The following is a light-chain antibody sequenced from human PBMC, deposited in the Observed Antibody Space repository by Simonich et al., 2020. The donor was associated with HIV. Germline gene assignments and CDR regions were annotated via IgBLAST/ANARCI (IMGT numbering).Light chain of an antibody. CDR2: GAS. CDR3: QQYGSSPRT. J-gene: IGKJ1*01. CDR1: QSVLYNFNNKNY. Sequence: DIVMTQSPDSLAVSLGERATINCKSSQSVLYNFNNKNYLAWYQQKPGQAPSLLIFGASTRAAGLPDRFSGSGSGTDFTLTISRLEPEDFAVYYCQQYGSSPRTFGQGTKVEIK. V-gene: IGKV4-1*01.